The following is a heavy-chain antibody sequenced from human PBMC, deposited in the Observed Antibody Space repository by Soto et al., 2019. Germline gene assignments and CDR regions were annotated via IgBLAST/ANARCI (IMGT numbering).Heavy chain of an antibody. CDR1: GFTLSSYG. D-gene: IGHD2-2*01. CDR3: SRGFVPAARTPRGGDAFDI. CDR2: IKQDGSEK. J-gene: IGHJ3*02. V-gene: IGHV3-7*01. Sequence: PGGSLRLSCAASGFTLSSYGMSWVRQALGKGQERVANIKQDGSEKCYVDCVKGRFTISRDNAENSLYLQMNSLRADDTAVYYCSRGFVPAARTPRGGDAFDIWGEGTMVTVSS.